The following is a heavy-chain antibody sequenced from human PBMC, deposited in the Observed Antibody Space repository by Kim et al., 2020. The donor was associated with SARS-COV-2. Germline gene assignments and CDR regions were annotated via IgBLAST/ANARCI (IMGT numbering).Heavy chain of an antibody. Sequence: GGSLRLSCVASGATFSSYVMSWVRQAPGKGPEWVSAVRGSGGSSYHADSGKGRFAISRDNSKKTLYLQMNRLRAEDTALYYRAKGESNNWYFFDYWGQGTLVPVSS. CDR1: GATFSSYV. D-gene: IGHD6-13*01. CDR2: VRGSGGSS. CDR3: AKGESNNWYFFDY. J-gene: IGHJ4*02. V-gene: IGHV3-23*01.